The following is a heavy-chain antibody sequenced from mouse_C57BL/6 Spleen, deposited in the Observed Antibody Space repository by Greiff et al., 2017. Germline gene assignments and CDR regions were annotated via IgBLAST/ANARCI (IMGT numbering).Heavy chain of an antibody. D-gene: IGHD1-1*01. V-gene: IGHV14-2*01. Sequence: EVHLVESGAELVKPGASVKLSCTASGFTFNDYSMHWVKQRPEQGLEWIGRIDPDDGDTKYAPKFQGKATITADTSSNTAYLQLSSLTSEDTAVYYCARSSSLAWFAGWGKGTLVTVSA. CDR3: ARSSSLAWFAG. CDR1: GFTFNDYS. J-gene: IGHJ3*01. CDR2: IDPDDGDT.